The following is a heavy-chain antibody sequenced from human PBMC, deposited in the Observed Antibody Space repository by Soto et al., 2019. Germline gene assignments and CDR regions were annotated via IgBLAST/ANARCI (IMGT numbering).Heavy chain of an antibody. Sequence: QVQLVQSGAEVKKPGSSVKVSCKASGGTFSSYAISWVRQAPGQGLEWMGGIIPIFGTANYAQKFQGRVTMTRNTSISTAYMELSSLRSEDTAVYYCAREGVRGGNWFDPWGQGTLVTVSS. V-gene: IGHV1-69*06. D-gene: IGHD2-21*01. J-gene: IGHJ5*02. CDR3: AREGVRGGNWFDP. CDR2: IIPIFGTA. CDR1: GGTFSSYA.